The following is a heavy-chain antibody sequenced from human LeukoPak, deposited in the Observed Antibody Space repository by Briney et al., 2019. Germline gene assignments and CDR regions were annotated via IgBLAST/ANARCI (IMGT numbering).Heavy chain of an antibody. CDR1: GGSISSSSYY. V-gene: IGHV4-39*01. J-gene: IGHJ4*02. CDR3: ARFPNLPAAIKVDY. Sequence: SETLSLTCTVSGGSISSSSYYWGWIRQPPGKGLEWIGSIYYSGSTYHNPSLKSRVTISVDTSKNQFSLKLSSVTAADTAVYYCARFPNLPAAIKVDYWGQGTLVTVSS. CDR2: IYYSGST. D-gene: IGHD2-2*01.